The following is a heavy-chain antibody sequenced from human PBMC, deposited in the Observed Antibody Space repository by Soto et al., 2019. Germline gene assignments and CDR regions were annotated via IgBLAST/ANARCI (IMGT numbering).Heavy chain of an antibody. CDR3: AREAFYSSSGYYYYYYMDV. D-gene: IGHD6-6*01. J-gene: IGHJ6*03. CDR1: GYTFTSYA. CDR2: INAGNGNT. Sequence: ASVKVSCKASGYTFTSYAMHWVRQAPGQRLEWMGWINAGNGNTKYSQKFQGRVTITRDTSASTAYMELSSLRSEDTAVYYCAREAFYSSSGYYYYYYMDVWGKGTTVTVPS. V-gene: IGHV1-3*01.